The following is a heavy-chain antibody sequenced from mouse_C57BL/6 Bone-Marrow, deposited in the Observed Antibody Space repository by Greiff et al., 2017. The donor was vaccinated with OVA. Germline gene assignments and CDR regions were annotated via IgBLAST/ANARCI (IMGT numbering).Heavy chain of an antibody. CDR1: GYAFSSSW. D-gene: IGHD2-1*01. V-gene: IGHV1-82*01. CDR2: IYPGDGDT. Sequence: QVQLQQSGPELVKPGASVKISCKASGYAFSSSWMNWVKQRPGKGLEWIGRIYPGDGDTNYNGKFKGKATLTADKSSSTAYMQLSSLTSEDSAVDFCANIYYGNLDYWGQGTTLTVSS. CDR3: ANIYYGNLDY. J-gene: IGHJ2*01.